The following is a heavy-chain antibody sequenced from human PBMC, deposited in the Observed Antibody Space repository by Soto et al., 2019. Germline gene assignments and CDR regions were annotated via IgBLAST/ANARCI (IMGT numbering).Heavy chain of an antibody. CDR3: AKDTATAITSYYFYGMDV. D-gene: IGHD5-12*01. CDR1: GFIFSTYG. J-gene: IGHJ6*02. Sequence: QMQLVESGGGVVQPGRSLRVSCEASGFIFSTYGMHWVRQAPGKGLELVAVISYDGRNKYYADSVRGRFTSSRDNSKNTLHLQMNSLRGEDTAVYYCAKDTATAITSYYFYGMDVWGQGTTVTVSS. CDR2: ISYDGRNK. V-gene: IGHV3-30*18.